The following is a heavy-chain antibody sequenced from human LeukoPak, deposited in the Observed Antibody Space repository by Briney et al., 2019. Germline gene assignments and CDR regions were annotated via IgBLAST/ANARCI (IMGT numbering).Heavy chain of an antibody. CDR3: ARGFKTAMVLL. J-gene: IGHJ4*02. Sequence: SETLSLTCTVSGGSISSGGYYWSWIRQHPGKGLEWIGYIYYSGSTYYNPSLKSRVTISVDTSKNQFSLKLSSVTAADTAMYYCARGFKTAMVLLWGQGTLVTVSS. D-gene: IGHD5-18*01. V-gene: IGHV4-31*03. CDR2: IYYSGST. CDR1: GGSISSGGYY.